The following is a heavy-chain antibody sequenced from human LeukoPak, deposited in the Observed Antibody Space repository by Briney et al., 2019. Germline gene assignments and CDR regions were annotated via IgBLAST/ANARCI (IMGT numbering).Heavy chain of an antibody. CDR1: GYTFTSYA. D-gene: IGHD3-22*01. Sequence: ASVKVSCKASGYTFTSYAMHWVRQAPGQRLEWMGWINAGNGNTKYSQKFQGRVTITTDESTSTAYMELSSLRSEDTAVYYCARVSYYDSSGYYYWGQGTLVTVSS. J-gene: IGHJ4*02. V-gene: IGHV1-3*01. CDR2: INAGNGNT. CDR3: ARVSYYDSSGYYY.